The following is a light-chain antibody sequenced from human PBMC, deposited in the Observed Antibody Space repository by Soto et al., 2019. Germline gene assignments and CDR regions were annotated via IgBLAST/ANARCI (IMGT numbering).Light chain of an antibody. V-gene: IGKV3-15*01. CDR3: QQYNNWPPT. CDR1: QSVSSN. CDR2: GAS. Sequence: EIVMTQSPSTLSVSPWERSTLSGRASQSVSSNLAWYQQKPGQAPRLLIYGASTRATGIPARFSGSGSGTEFTLTISSLQSEDFAVYYCQQYNNWPPTFGQGTKVDIK. J-gene: IGKJ1*01.